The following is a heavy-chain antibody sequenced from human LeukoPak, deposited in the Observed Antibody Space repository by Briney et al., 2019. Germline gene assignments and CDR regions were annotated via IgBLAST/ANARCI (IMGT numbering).Heavy chain of an antibody. V-gene: IGHV3-23*01. D-gene: IGHD3-10*01. CDR2: ISGRGGST. CDR3: ARLSLYVPGRNWFDP. J-gene: IGHJ5*02. Sequence: GGSLRLSCAASGFTFSNYWMSWVRQAPGKGLEWVSAISGRGGSTYYADSVKGRFTISRDNSKNTLYLQMNSLRAEDTAVYYCARLSLYVPGRNWFDPWGQGTLVTVSS. CDR1: GFTFSNYW.